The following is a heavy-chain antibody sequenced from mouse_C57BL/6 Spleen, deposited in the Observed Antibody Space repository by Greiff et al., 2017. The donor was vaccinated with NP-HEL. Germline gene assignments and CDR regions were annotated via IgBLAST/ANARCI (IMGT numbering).Heavy chain of an antibody. Sequence: VQLQQSGAELAKPGASVKLSCKASGYTFTSYWMHWVKQRPGQGLEWIGYINPSSGYTKYNQKFKDKATLTADKSSSTAYMQLSSLTYEDSAVYYCAFITTVVEDAMDYWGQGTSVTVSS. CDR3: AFITTVVEDAMDY. D-gene: IGHD1-1*01. J-gene: IGHJ4*01. CDR1: GYTFTSYW. CDR2: INPSSGYT. V-gene: IGHV1-7*01.